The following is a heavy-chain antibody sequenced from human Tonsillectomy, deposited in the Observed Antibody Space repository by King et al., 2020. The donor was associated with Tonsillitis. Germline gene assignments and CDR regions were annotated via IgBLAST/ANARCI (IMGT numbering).Heavy chain of an antibody. J-gene: IGHJ4*02. CDR2: LSAGGNT. V-gene: IGHV4-39*07. Sequence: QLQESGPGLVKPSETLSLTCTVSGGSISSSPYYWAWIRQPPGRGLEWIGTLSAGGNTYYTPSLKRRIIISVDTTKNQLFLNLSSVTAADTAVYYCVRKEAGTMRNDWGQGALVTVSS. D-gene: IGHD6-13*01. CDR1: GGSISSSPYY. CDR3: VRKEAGTMRND.